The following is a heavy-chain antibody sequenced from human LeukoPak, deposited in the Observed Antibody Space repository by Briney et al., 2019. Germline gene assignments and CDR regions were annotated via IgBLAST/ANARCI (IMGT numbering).Heavy chain of an antibody. D-gene: IGHD5-18*01. J-gene: IGHJ4*02. CDR3: ARDLAYSRLDY. Sequence: GGPLRLSCPVSGLTFSSSWMDWVRQAPGKGLEWVASINPDGNKKYSADSVKGRFTISRDNAENSLYLQMNSLRVEDTAFYYCARDLAYSRLDYWGQGMLVIVSS. CDR2: INPDGNKK. V-gene: IGHV3-7*01. CDR1: GLTFSSSW.